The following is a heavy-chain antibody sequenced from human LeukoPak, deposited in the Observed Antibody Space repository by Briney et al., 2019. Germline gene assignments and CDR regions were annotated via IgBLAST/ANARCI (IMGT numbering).Heavy chain of an antibody. J-gene: IGHJ4*02. Sequence: GGSLRLSCAASGFTVSSNYMSWVRQAPGKGLEWVSVIYSGGSTYYADSVKGRFTISRDNSKNTLYLQMNSLRAEDTALYYCARDHPDCSSTSCYKTLDYWGQGTLVTVSS. CDR2: IYSGGST. CDR3: ARDHPDCSSTSCYKTLDY. D-gene: IGHD2-2*02. V-gene: IGHV3-66*01. CDR1: GFTVSSNY.